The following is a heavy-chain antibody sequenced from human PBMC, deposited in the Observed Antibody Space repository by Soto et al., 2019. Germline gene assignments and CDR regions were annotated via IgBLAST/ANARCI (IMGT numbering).Heavy chain of an antibody. V-gene: IGHV3-23*01. Sequence: EVQLLESGGGLVQPGGSLRLSCAASGFTFSSYAMSWVRQAPGKGLEWVSAISGSGGSTYYADSVKGRFTISRDNSKNXLXXQMDSVRAEETAVYYCAKGGYSYDNVLQDSWDMDGWGQGTTVTVSS. CDR1: GFTFSSYA. D-gene: IGHD5-18*01. CDR3: AKGGYSYDNVLQDSWDMDG. CDR2: ISGSGGST. J-gene: IGHJ6*02.